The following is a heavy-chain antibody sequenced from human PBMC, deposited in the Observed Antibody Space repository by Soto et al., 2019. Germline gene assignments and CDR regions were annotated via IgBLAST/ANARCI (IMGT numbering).Heavy chain of an antibody. CDR2: IIPIFGTA. Sequence: QVQLVQSGAEVKKPGSSVKVSCKASGGTFSSYAISWVRQAPGQGLEWMGGIIPIFGTANYAQKFQGRVTMTPDECKSTEYMEMRSVTSEDTAVYYCGFSRVERIADISGVGFAYWGQGTLVTVSS. CDR1: GGTFSSYA. J-gene: IGHJ4*02. V-gene: IGHV1-69*01. CDR3: GFSRVERIADISGVGFAY. D-gene: IGHD6-13*01.